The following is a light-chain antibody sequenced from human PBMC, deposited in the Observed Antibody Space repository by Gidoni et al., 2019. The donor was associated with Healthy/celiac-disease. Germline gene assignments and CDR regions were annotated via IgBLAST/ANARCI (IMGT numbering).Light chain of an antibody. CDR3: QQYGSSRTWT. CDR2: GAD. Sequence: EIVLTQSPGTLSLSPGERATLSCRASQSVSSSYLAWYQQKPGQAPRLLIYGADSRATAIPDRFSGSGSGTDFTLTISRLEPEDFAVYYCQQYGSSRTWTFGQGTKVEIK. J-gene: IGKJ1*01. V-gene: IGKV3-20*01. CDR1: QSVSSSY.